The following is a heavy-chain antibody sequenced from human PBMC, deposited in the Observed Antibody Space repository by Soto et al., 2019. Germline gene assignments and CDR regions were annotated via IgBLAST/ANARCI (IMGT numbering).Heavy chain of an antibody. D-gene: IGHD6-6*01. CDR3: ARGGSSSVDAFDI. Sequence: GGSLRLSCAASGFTFSSYAMHWVRQAPGKGLEWVAVISYDGSNKYYADSVKGRFTISRDNSKNTLYLQMNSLRAEDTAVYYCARGGSSSVDAFDIWGQGTMVTVSS. CDR2: ISYDGSNK. CDR1: GFTFSSYA. V-gene: IGHV3-30-3*01. J-gene: IGHJ3*02.